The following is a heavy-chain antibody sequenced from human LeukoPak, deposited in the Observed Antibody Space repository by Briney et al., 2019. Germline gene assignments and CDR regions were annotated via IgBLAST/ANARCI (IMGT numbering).Heavy chain of an antibody. D-gene: IGHD6-19*01. V-gene: IGHV6-1*01. J-gene: IGHJ4*02. CDR2: TYRRSKWYN. Sequence: ASQTLSLTCAISGDSVSINSAAWNWIRQSPSRGLEWLGRTYRRSKWYNDYAVSVKSRITINPDISKNQFSLQLNSVTPEDTAVYYCARSPSPYSSGWYFDYWGQGTLVTVSS. CDR1: GDSVSINSAA. CDR3: ARSPSPYSSGWYFDY.